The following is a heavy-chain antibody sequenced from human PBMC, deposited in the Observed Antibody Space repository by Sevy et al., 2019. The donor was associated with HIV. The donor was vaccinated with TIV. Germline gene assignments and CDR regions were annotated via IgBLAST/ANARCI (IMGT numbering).Heavy chain of an antibody. J-gene: IGHJ6*02. CDR1: GFNLENFW. CDR2: IRQDGSEI. V-gene: IGHV3-7*03. Sequence: GGSLRLSCVASGFNLENFWMNWVRQAPGKGLEWVANIRQDGSEIYYVASVKGRFTISRDNARNLVYLQMNSLRVEDTAVYYCAREDIVLGEDNYYGIDVWGQGTTVTVSS. D-gene: IGHD2-15*01. CDR3: AREDIVLGEDNYYGIDV.